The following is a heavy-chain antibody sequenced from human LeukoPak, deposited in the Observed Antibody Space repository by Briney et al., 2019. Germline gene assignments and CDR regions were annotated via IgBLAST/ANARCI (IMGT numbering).Heavy chain of an antibody. CDR1: GFTFSSYS. Sequence: PGGSLRLSCAASGFTFSSYSMNWVRQAPGKGLEWVSSISSSSSYIYYADSVKGRFTISRDNAKNPLYLQMNSLRAEDTAVYYCARKGYYYDSSGYGYWGQGTLVTVSS. CDR2: ISSSSSYI. V-gene: IGHV3-21*01. D-gene: IGHD3-22*01. CDR3: ARKGYYYDSSGYGY. J-gene: IGHJ4*02.